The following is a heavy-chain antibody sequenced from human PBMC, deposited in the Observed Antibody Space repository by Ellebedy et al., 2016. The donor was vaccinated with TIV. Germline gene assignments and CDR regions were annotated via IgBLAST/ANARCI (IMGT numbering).Heavy chain of an antibody. Sequence: SVKVSCKASGGTFSSYGISWMRQAPGQGLEWMGRFIPILGMTNYAQRFQGRVTITADNLMTTGYMELSSLRSEDTAVYFCAILGHCNGGTCNSDVFDIWGRGTMVTVSS. V-gene: IGHV1-69*04. J-gene: IGHJ3*02. CDR3: AILGHCNGGTCNSDVFDI. CDR1: GGTFSSYG. CDR2: FIPILGMT. D-gene: IGHD2-15*01.